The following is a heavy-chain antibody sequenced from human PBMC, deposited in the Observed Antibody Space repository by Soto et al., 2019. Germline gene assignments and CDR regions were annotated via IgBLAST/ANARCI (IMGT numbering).Heavy chain of an antibody. Sequence: SVKVSCKASGGTFSSYTISWVRQAPGQGLEWMGRIIPILGIANYAQKFQGRVTITADKSTSTAYMELSSLRSEDTAVYYCARAGDETDWAYFDYWGQGTLVTVSS. D-gene: IGHD3-16*01. J-gene: IGHJ4*02. CDR3: ARAGDETDWAYFDY. V-gene: IGHV1-69*02. CDR2: IIPILGIA. CDR1: GGTFSSYT.